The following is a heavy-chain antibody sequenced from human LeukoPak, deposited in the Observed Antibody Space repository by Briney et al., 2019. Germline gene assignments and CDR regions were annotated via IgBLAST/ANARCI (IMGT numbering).Heavy chain of an antibody. CDR1: DGSISSGGYY. CDR2: IYYSGST. CDR3: ATTTAMVGGADY. Sequence: PSETLSLTCTVSDGSISSGGYYWSWIRQHPGKGLEWIGYIYYSGSTYYNPSLKSRVTISVDTSKNQFSLKLSSVTAADTAVYYCATTTAMVGGADYWGQGTLVTVSS. V-gene: IGHV4-31*03. J-gene: IGHJ4*02. D-gene: IGHD5-18*01.